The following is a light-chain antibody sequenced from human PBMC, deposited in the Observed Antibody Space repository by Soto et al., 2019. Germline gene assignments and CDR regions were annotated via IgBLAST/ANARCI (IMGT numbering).Light chain of an antibody. Sequence: EIVLTQSPGTLSLSPGERATLSCRASQSVDSNYLAWYQQKPGQAPTFLIYGASSRATGIPDRLSGSGSGTDFTLTISRLVPEDFAVYYCQQYDTSLLTFGGGTKVEIK. CDR2: GAS. J-gene: IGKJ4*01. CDR3: QQYDTSLLT. V-gene: IGKV3-20*01. CDR1: QSVDSNY.